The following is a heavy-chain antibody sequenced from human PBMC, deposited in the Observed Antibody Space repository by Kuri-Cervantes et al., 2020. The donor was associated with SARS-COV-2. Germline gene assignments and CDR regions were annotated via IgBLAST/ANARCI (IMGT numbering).Heavy chain of an antibody. J-gene: IGHJ4*02. Sequence: GGSLRLSCAASGFTFGGYSMNWIRQAPGKGLEWVASIDSSSYYIYHADSVKGRLTISRDNAKTSLYLQMNSLKPEDTAVYYCAREEGGELGEAFDYWGQGALVTVSS. CDR1: GFTFGGYS. D-gene: IGHD7-27*01. CDR3: AREEGGELGEAFDY. V-gene: IGHV3-21*01. CDR2: IDSSSYYI.